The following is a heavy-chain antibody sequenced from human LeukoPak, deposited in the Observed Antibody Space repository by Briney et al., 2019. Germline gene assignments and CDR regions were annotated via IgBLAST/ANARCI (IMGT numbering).Heavy chain of an antibody. CDR3: ARDRFSYGDANWFDP. CDR2: IYYSGST. Sequence: PSETLSLTCTVSSGSIYSGTCYWGWSRQSPGKGGEWIVYIYYSGSTNYNPSRKSRITIAVNTTKNKFSLKLSSVTAADTAVYYCARDRFSYGDANWFDPWGQGTLVTVSS. CDR1: SGSIYSGTCY. V-gene: IGHV4-61*01. D-gene: IGHD5-18*01. J-gene: IGHJ5*02.